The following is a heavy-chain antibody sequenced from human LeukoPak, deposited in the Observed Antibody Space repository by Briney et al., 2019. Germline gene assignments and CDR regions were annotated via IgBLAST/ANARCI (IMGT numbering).Heavy chain of an antibody. D-gene: IGHD3-10*01. J-gene: IGHJ4*02. V-gene: IGHV1-18*01. Sequence: ASVNVSCTASGYTFTIYGISWVRQAPGQGLEWMGWISAYNGNTNYAQKLQGRVTMTTDTSTSTAYMELRSLRSDDTAVYYCARSGEADGECGYWGQGTLVTVSS. CDR2: ISAYNGNT. CDR1: GYTFTIYG. CDR3: ARSGEADGECGY.